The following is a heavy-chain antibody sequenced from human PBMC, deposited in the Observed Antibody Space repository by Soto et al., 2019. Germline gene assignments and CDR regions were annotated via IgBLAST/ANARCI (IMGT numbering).Heavy chain of an antibody. V-gene: IGHV1-24*01. CDR3: ATDPFRSGVLAYYFDY. D-gene: IGHD3-22*01. CDR1: GYTLTELS. J-gene: IGHJ4*02. Sequence: ASVKVSCKVSGYTLTELSMHWVRQAPGKGLEWMGGFDPEDGETIYAQKFQGRVTMTEDTSTDTAYMELSSLRSEDTAVYYCATDPFRSGVLAYYFDYWGQGTLLTVSS. CDR2: FDPEDGET.